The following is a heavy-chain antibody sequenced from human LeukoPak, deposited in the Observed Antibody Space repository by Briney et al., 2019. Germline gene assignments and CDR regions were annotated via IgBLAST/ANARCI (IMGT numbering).Heavy chain of an antibody. CDR2: VYHTGTT. J-gene: IGHJ6*02. D-gene: IGHD6-6*01. V-gene: IGHV4-31*03. Sequence: LSLTCSVSGASISSGFYYWNWVRQHPGQGLEWIGYVYHTGTTYYNPSLQSRVTISIDTSQNQFSLKLSSVTAADTAVYYCARGGQLAPFYYYYGMDVWGHGTTVTVSS. CDR1: GASISSGFYY. CDR3: ARGGQLAPFYYYYGMDV.